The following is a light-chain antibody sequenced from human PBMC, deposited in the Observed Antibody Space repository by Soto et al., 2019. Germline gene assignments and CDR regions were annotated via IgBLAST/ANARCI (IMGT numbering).Light chain of an antibody. CDR2: VAS. V-gene: IGKV3-15*01. CDR3: LQYNKVPVT. CDR1: QRSGGN. J-gene: IGKJ2*01. Sequence: EIVMTQSPATLSVSPGESATLSCRASQRSGGNVAWYQHKLGQAPRLLIYVASTRATGIPARFRGSGSGTEYTLSISRLQSENFAVYFCLQYNKVPVTFGQQTKLEIK.